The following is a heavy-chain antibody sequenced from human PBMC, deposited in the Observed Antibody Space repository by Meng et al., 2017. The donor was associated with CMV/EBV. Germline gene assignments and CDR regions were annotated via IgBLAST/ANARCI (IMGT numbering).Heavy chain of an antibody. J-gene: IGHJ6*02. CDR1: GFTFSSYG. V-gene: IGHV3-30*02. CDR3: AKVKGWYYYGMDV. D-gene: IGHD2-15*01. Sequence: GESLKISCAASGFTFSSYGMHWVRQAPGKGLEWVAFIRYDGSDKYYADSVKGRFTISRDNSKNTLYLQMNSLRAEDTAVYYCAKVKGWYYYGMDVWGQGTTVTVSS. CDR2: IRYDGSDK.